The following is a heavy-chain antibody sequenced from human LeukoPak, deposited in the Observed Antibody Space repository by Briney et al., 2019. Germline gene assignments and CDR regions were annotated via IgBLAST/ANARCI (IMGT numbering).Heavy chain of an antibody. CDR3: ARDSSFWSGYNWFDP. Sequence: GRPLRLSCAASGFTFSSYGMHWVRQAPGKGLEWVAVIWYDGSNKYYADSVKGRFTISRDNSKNTLYLQMNSLRAEDTAVYYCARDSSFWSGYNWFDPWGQGTLVTVSS. J-gene: IGHJ5*02. CDR2: IWYDGSNK. V-gene: IGHV3-33*08. CDR1: GFTFSSYG. D-gene: IGHD3-3*01.